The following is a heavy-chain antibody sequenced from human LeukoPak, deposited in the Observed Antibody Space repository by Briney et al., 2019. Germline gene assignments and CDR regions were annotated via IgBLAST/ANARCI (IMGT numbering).Heavy chain of an antibody. CDR2: IYYSGST. CDR1: GGSISSSSYY. V-gene: IGHV4-39*01. CDR3: ARFLWFGDAGYFDY. Sequence: SETLSLTCTVSGGSISSSSYYWGWIRQPPGKGLEWIGSIYYSGSTYYNPSPKSRVTISVDTSKNQFSLKLSSVTAADTAVYYCARFLWFGDAGYFDYWGQGTLVTVSS. J-gene: IGHJ4*02. D-gene: IGHD3-10*01.